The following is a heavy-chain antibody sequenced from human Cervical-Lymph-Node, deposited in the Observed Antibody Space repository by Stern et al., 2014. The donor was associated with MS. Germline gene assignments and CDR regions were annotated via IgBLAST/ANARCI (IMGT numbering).Heavy chain of an antibody. J-gene: IGHJ4*02. D-gene: IGHD2-15*01. CDR1: GYTFATFA. CDR2: IAASDANT. Sequence: QVQLVQSGAEVKKPGASVKVSCKASGYTFATFAVHWGRQAPGQRLEWMGWIAASDANTKYSQQFQGRLTLTRATSANTVYMELSSLRSEDTAVYFCARGRGVVLAASYFDYWGQGTLLTVSS. CDR3: ARGRGVVLAASYFDY. V-gene: IGHV1-3*01.